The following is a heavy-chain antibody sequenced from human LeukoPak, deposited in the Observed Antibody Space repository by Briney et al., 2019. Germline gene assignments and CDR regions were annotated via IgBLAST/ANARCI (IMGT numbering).Heavy chain of an antibody. J-gene: IGHJ6*03. CDR3: ARQVRLWTYDYYYYYMDV. D-gene: IGHD5-18*01. CDR2: IYYSGST. CDR1: GGSISSSSYY. V-gene: IGHV4-39*01. Sequence: SETLSLTCTVSGGSISSSSYYWGWIRQPPGKGLEWIGSIYYSGSTYYNPSLKSRVTISVDTSKNQFSLKLSSVTAADTAVYYCARQVRLWTYDYYYYYMDVWGKGTTVTVPS.